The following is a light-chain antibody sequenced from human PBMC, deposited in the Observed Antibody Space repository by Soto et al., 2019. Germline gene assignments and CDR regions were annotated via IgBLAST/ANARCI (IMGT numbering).Light chain of an antibody. CDR2: ANN. Sequence: QLVLTQPPSVSGAPGQRVTISCTGSSSNIGAGYDVHWYQQLPGTAPKLLIYANNNRPPGVPDRFSGSKSGTSASLAITGLQAEDEADSYCQSYDSSLSSWVFGGGTQLTVL. J-gene: IGLJ2*01. V-gene: IGLV1-40*01. CDR1: SSNIGAGYD. CDR3: QSYDSSLSSWV.